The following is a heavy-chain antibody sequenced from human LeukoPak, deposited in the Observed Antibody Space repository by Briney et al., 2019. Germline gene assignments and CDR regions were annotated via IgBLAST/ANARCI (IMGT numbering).Heavy chain of an antibody. D-gene: IGHD2-8*02. Sequence: SQTLSLTCTVSGGSISSGGYYWSWIRQPPGKGLEWIGYIYHSGSTYYNPSLKSRVTISVDTSMKQFSLKLSSVTAADTAVYYCARRGTGLNWFDPWGQGTLVTVSS. V-gene: IGHV4-30-2*03. CDR3: ARRGTGLNWFDP. CDR2: IYHSGST. J-gene: IGHJ5*02. CDR1: GGSISSGGYY.